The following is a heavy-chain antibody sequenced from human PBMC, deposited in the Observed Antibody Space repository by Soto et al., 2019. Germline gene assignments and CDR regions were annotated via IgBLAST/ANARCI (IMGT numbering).Heavy chain of an antibody. Sequence: GGSLRLSCAASGFTFDDYAMHWVRQAPGKGLEWVSGISWNSGSIGYADSVKGRFTISRDNAKNSLYLQMNSLRAEDTALYYCAKDMKPRYSTSWHAIDSWGQGTLVTVSS. CDR3: AKDMKPRYSTSWHAIDS. CDR2: ISWNSGSI. V-gene: IGHV3-9*01. D-gene: IGHD6-13*01. J-gene: IGHJ4*02. CDR1: GFTFDDYA.